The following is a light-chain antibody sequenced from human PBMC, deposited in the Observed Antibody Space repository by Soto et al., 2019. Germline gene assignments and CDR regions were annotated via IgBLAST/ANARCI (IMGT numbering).Light chain of an antibody. J-gene: IGKJ1*01. V-gene: IGKV3-11*01. Sequence: EIVLTQSPATLSLSPGERATLSCRASRSVSSYLAWYQQKPGQAPRLLIYDASNRATGIPARFSGSGSGTYFTLTITSLEPEDFAVYYCQQRVNWPLTFGQGTKV. CDR3: QQRVNWPLT. CDR1: RSVSSY. CDR2: DAS.